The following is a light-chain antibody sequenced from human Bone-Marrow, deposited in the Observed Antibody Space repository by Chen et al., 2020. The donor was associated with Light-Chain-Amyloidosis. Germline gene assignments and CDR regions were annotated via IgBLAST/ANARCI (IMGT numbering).Light chain of an antibody. CDR1: QSINNF. Sequence: EIVLTQSPATLSLSPGERATLSCRASQSINNFLAWYQQKPGQAPRLLIYDASDRATDIPARFSGSVSGTDFTLTISSLEPEDFAVYYCQQRKDWPITFGQGTRLEIK. CDR2: DAS. CDR3: QQRKDWPIT. J-gene: IGKJ5*01. V-gene: IGKV3-11*01.